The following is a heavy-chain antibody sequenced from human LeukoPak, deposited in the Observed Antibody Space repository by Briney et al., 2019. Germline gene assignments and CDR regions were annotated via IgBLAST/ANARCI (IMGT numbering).Heavy chain of an antibody. Sequence: SETLYLTCTVSGGSISSSSYYWGWIRQPPGKGLEWIGSIYYSGSTYYNPSLKSRVTISVDTSKNQFSLKLSSVTAADTAVYYCASYDVVVPAASGFDPWGRGTLVTVSS. CDR2: IYYSGST. CDR3: ASYDVVVPAASGFDP. V-gene: IGHV4-39*01. CDR1: GGSISSSSYY. J-gene: IGHJ5*02. D-gene: IGHD2-2*01.